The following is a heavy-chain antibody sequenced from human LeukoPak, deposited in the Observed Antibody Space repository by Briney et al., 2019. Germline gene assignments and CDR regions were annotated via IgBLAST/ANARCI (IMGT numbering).Heavy chain of an antibody. CDR2: ISYDGSNE. CDR1: GFTFSGYA. CDR3: ARVGYYASGPFSYFDY. J-gene: IGHJ4*02. D-gene: IGHD3-10*01. Sequence: GGSLRLSCAASGFTFSGYAMHWVRQAPGKGLEWVAVISYDGSNEYYADSVKGRFSISRDNSKNTLYLQMNSLGVEDTAVYYCARVGYYASGPFSYFDYWGQGTLVTVSS. V-gene: IGHV3-30-3*01.